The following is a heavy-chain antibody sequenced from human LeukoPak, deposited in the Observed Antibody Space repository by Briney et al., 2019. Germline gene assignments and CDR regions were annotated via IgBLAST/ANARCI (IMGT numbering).Heavy chain of an antibody. CDR1: GFTFSSYW. D-gene: IGHD5-12*01. J-gene: IGHJ6*02. V-gene: IGHV3-21*01. CDR2: ISSSSSYI. CDR3: ARDGDRGYSGYDSRYYYYGMDV. Sequence: GGSLRLSCAASGFTFSSYWMNWVRQAPGKGLEWVSSISSSSSYIYYADSVKGRFTISRDNAKNSLYLQMNSLRAEDTAVYYCARDGDRGYSGYDSRYYYYGMDVWGQGTTVTVSS.